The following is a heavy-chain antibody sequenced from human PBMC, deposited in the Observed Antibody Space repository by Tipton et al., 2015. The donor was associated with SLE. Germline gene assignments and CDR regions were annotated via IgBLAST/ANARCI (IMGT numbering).Heavy chain of an antibody. D-gene: IGHD2-15*01. V-gene: IGHV4-34*01. J-gene: IGHJ3*02. CDR3: ARGKDIVVALDAFDI. Sequence: TLSLTCAVYGGSFSGYYWSWIRQPPGKGLEWIGEINHSGSTNYNPSLKSRVTISVDTSKNRFSLKLSSVTAADTAVYYCARGKDIVVALDAFDIWGQGPMVTVSS. CDR1: GGSFSGYY. CDR2: INHSGST.